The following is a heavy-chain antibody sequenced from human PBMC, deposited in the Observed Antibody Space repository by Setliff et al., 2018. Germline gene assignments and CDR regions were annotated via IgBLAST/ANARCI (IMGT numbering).Heavy chain of an antibody. CDR3: ARRETYYNFWSGYYAY. Sequence: LSLTCTVSGGSINNYHWNWIRQPPGKGLEWIGYVGYNGNTHCNPSLNSRVTMSVDTSKNQFSLKLTSVSAADTAVYYCARRETYYNFWSGYYAYWGQGTLVTVSS. V-gene: IGHV4-59*01. CDR1: GGSINNYH. CDR2: VGYNGNT. D-gene: IGHD3-3*01. J-gene: IGHJ4*02.